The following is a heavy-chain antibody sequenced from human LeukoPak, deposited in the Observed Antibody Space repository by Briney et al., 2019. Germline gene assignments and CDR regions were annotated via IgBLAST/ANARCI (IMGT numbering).Heavy chain of an antibody. J-gene: IGHJ5*02. CDR2: INPNSGDT. CDR1: GYTFTGYY. Sequence: ASVKVSCKASGYTFTGYYMHWVRQAPGQGLEWMGWINPNSGDTNYAQKFQGRVTMTRDTSISTAYMELSRLRSDDTAVYYCARSCKRLVSFLSVIRRRSDWFDPWGQGTLVTVSS. V-gene: IGHV1-2*02. D-gene: IGHD6-19*01. CDR3: ARSCKRLVSFLSVIRRRSDWFDP.